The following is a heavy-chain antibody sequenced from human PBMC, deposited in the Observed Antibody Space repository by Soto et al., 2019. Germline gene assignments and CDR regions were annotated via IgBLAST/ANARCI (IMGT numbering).Heavy chain of an antibody. CDR2: ISSNGGST. Sequence: PGGSLRLSCSASGFTFSSYAMHWVRQAPGKGLEYVSAISSNGGSTYYADSAKGRFTISRDNSKNTLYLQMSSLRAEDTAVYYCVKPRRLYDSSGYYHDAFDIWGQGTMVTVSS. CDR3: VKPRRLYDSSGYYHDAFDI. J-gene: IGHJ3*02. D-gene: IGHD3-22*01. CDR1: GFTFSSYA. V-gene: IGHV3-64D*08.